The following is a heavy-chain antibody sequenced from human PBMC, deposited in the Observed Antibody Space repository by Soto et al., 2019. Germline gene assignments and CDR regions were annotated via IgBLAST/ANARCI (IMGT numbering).Heavy chain of an antibody. V-gene: IGHV4-31*03. CDR2: IYYSGST. CDR3: ARYAHKGFYYYYYGMDV. J-gene: IGHJ6*02. CDR1: GGSISSGGYY. Sequence: PSLTCTVSGGSISSGGYYWSWIRQHPGKGLEWIGYIYYSGSTYYNPSLKSRVTISVDTSKNQFSLKLSSVTAADTAVYYCARYAHKGFYYYYYGMDVWGQGTTVT.